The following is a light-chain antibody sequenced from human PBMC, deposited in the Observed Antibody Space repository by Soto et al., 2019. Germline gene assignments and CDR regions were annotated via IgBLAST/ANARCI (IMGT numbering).Light chain of an antibody. J-gene: IGKJ4*01. Sequence: EIVLTQSPANLSLSPGERATLSCRASQSVSSYLAWYQQKPGQAPRLLIYDASNRATGIPARFSGSGSGTDFTLTISSLEPEDFAVYYCQQRSNWPHLTFGGGTKVEIK. CDR2: DAS. CDR3: QQRSNWPHLT. V-gene: IGKV3-11*01. CDR1: QSVSSY.